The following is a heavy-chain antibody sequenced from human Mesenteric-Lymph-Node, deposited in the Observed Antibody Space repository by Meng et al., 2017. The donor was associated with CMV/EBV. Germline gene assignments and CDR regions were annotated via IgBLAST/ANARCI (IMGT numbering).Heavy chain of an antibody. CDR1: VYMFTSYD. CDR3: AREPYSGSRDS. CDR2: MNTNSGDT. Sequence: ASVNVSCKASVYMFTSYDFIWVRQASGQGLEWMGWMNTNSGDTEYAQKFQGRVTMTRDTSTNTAYMELSSLRSDDTGVYYCAREPYSGSRDSWGQGTLVTVSS. V-gene: IGHV1-8*01. J-gene: IGHJ4*02. D-gene: IGHD1-26*01.